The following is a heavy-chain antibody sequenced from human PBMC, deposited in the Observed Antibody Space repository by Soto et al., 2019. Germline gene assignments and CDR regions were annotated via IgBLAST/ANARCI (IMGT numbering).Heavy chain of an antibody. V-gene: IGHV3-23*01. CDR3: AKDRYLDHDSRGYLFDN. Sequence: EVQLLESGGDLIQPGGSLRLSCAASGFTFNIYAMTWVRQAPGKGLEWVSAISRYGDFTYYADSVEGRFTISRDTSKNTLSLQMNSLRAEDTAVYYCAKDRYLDHDSRGYLFDNWGQGTLVTVSS. D-gene: IGHD3-22*01. J-gene: IGHJ4*02. CDR2: ISRYGDFT. CDR1: GFTFNIYA.